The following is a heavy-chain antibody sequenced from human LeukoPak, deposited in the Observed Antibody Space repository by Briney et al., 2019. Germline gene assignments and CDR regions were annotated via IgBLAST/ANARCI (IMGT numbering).Heavy chain of an antibody. J-gene: IGHJ4*02. D-gene: IGHD1-1*01. V-gene: IGHV3-23*01. CDR1: GFTFSSHA. Sequence: GGSLRLSCAASGFTFSSHALSWLRQAPGEGLEWVSTISGSGGSTYYADSVKGRFTISRDNSKNTLYLQMNSLRAEDTAVYYCAKEGTTGTAEFDYWGQGTLVTVSS. CDR2: ISGSGGST. CDR3: AKEGTTGTAEFDY.